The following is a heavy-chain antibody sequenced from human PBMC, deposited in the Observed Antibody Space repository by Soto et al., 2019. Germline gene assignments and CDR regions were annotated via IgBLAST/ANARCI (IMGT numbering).Heavy chain of an antibody. Sequence: PSETLSLTCAVSGGSISSSNWWSWVRQPPGKGLEWIGEIYHSGSTNYNPSLKSRVTISVDKSKNQFSLKLSSVTAADTAVYYCASSTEDTTGDYYYGMDVWGQGTTVTVSS. D-gene: IGHD1-1*01. V-gene: IGHV4-4*02. CDR3: ASSTEDTTGDYYYGMDV. CDR1: GGSISSSNW. J-gene: IGHJ6*02. CDR2: IYHSGST.